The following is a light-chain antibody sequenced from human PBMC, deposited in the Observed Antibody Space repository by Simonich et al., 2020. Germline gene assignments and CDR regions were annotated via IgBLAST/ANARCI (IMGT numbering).Light chain of an antibody. J-gene: IGLJ3*02. CDR3: SSYTSSSTWV. V-gene: IGLV2-14*01. CDR2: YVS. CDR1: SSDVGGYNY. Sequence: QSALTQPASVSGSPGQSITISCTETSSDVGGYNYVSWYQQHPGKAPKPLIYYVSKRPSGVSNRFSGSKSGNTASLTISGLQAEDEADYYCSSYTSSSTWVFGGGTKLTVL.